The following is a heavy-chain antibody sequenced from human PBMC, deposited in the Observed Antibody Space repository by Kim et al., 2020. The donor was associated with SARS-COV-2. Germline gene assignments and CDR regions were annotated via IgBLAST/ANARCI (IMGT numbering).Heavy chain of an antibody. CDR2: IKSKTDGGTT. J-gene: IGHJ4*02. Sequence: GGFLRLSCAASGFTFSNAWMSWVRQAPGKGLEWVGRIKSKTDGGTTDYAAPVKGRFTISRDDSKNTLYLQMNSLKTEDTAVYYCTTDFSSLSGSPAGWGQGTLVTVSS. CDR1: GFTFSNAW. CDR3: TTDFSSLSGSPAG. V-gene: IGHV3-15*01. D-gene: IGHD6-13*01.